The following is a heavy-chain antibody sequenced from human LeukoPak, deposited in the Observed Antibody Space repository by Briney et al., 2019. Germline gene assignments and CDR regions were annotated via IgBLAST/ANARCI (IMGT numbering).Heavy chain of an antibody. Sequence: SVKVSCKASGGTFSSYAISWVRQAPGQGLEWMGRIIPILGIANYAQKFRGRVTITADKSTSTAYMELSSLRSEDTAAYYCARGQWELKGWGQGTLVTVSS. CDR2: IIPILGIA. J-gene: IGHJ4*02. V-gene: IGHV1-69*04. D-gene: IGHD1-26*01. CDR3: ARGQWELKG. CDR1: GGTFSSYA.